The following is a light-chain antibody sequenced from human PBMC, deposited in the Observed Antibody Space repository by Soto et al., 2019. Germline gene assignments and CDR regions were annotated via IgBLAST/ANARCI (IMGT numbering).Light chain of an antibody. V-gene: IGKV3D-15*01. CDR2: DIF. CDR3: QQYNDWPLT. J-gene: IGKJ4*01. CDR1: QSVSSN. Sequence: EIVMTQSPATLSVSPGERATLSCRASQSVSSNLAWYQQKPGQAPSLLIYDIFARATGIPTRFSGSGSGTEFTLTISSLQSEDFAVYYCQQYNDWPLTFGGGTKVEIK.